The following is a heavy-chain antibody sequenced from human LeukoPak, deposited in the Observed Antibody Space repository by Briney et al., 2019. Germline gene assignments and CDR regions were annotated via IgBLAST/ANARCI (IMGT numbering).Heavy chain of an antibody. CDR2: VSGSGGST. V-gene: IGHV3-23*01. CDR1: GFTFSSYA. CDR3: AKSSYYDSSGYYREYYFDY. D-gene: IGHD3-22*01. J-gene: IGHJ4*02. Sequence: GGSLRLSCAASGFTFSSYAMSWVRQAPGKGLEWVSSVSGSGGSTYYADSVKGRFTISRDNSKSTLFLQMNSLRAEDTAVYYCAKSSYYDSSGYYREYYFDYWGQGTLVTVSS.